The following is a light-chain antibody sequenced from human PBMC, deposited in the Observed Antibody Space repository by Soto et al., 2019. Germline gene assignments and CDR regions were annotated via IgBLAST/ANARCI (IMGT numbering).Light chain of an antibody. J-gene: IGLJ2*01. Sequence: QSVLTQPPSASGTPGQRVTISCSGSSSNIGSNTVTWYQQLPGTAPKLLIYSNNQRPSGVPDRFSGSKSGTSASLAISGLQSEDEADYYCQSYDTGLTGHVLFGGGTKLTVL. V-gene: IGLV1-44*01. CDR2: SNN. CDR3: QSYDTGLTGHVL. CDR1: SSNIGSNT.